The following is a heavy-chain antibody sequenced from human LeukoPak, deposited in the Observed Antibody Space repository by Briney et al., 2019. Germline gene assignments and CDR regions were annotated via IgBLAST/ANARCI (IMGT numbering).Heavy chain of an antibody. D-gene: IGHD6-13*01. CDR3: AREGIAAAGKGGFDY. J-gene: IGHJ4*02. Sequence: GGSLRLSCAASGFTFSSYSMIWVRQAPGKGLEWVSYISSGSSTRCYGDSVKGRFTISRDNAKNSLYLQMNSLRAEDTAVYYCAREGIAAAGKGGFDYWGQGTLVTVSS. CDR1: GFTFSSYS. CDR2: ISSGSSTR. V-gene: IGHV3-48*01.